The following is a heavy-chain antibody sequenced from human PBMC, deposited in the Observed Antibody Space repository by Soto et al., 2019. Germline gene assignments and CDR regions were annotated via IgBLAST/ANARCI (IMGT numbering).Heavy chain of an antibody. V-gene: IGHV4-59*01. D-gene: IGHD6-13*01. Sequence: PSETLSLTCTVSGGSISSNYWTWIRQPPGKGLEWIGYVHNSGSTNYNPSLKSRVTISGDTSKSQFSLKVTSMTAADTAVYYCARYRREAVAGYTLDNWGQGILVTVSS. CDR1: GGSISSNY. CDR2: VHNSGST. J-gene: IGHJ4*02. CDR3: ARYRREAVAGYTLDN.